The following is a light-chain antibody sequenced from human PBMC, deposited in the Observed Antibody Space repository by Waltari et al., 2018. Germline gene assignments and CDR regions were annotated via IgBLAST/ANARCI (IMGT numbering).Light chain of an antibody. J-gene: IGKJ1*01. V-gene: IGKV1-39*01. CDR3: QQSYSTFWT. CDR1: RSISSY. CDR2: AAS. Sequence: DIQMTQSPSSLSASVGDRVTITCRASRSISSYLNWYQQKPGKAPKLLIYAASSLQSGVPSRFSGSGSGTDFTLTISSLQPEDFATYYCQQSYSTFWTFGQGTKVEIK.